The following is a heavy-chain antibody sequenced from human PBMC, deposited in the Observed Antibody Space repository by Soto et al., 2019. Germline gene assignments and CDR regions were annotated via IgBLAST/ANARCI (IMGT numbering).Heavy chain of an antibody. D-gene: IGHD2-15*01. CDR1: GGSVSSGSYY. J-gene: IGHJ4*02. Sequence: SETLSLTCTVSGGSVSSGSYYWSWIRQPPGKGLELIGYIYYSGSTYYNPSLKSRVTISVDTSKNQFSLKLSSVTAADTAVYYCARDLGANCSGGSCYLDYWGQGTLVTVSS. V-gene: IGHV4-61*01. CDR2: IYYSGST. CDR3: ARDLGANCSGGSCYLDY.